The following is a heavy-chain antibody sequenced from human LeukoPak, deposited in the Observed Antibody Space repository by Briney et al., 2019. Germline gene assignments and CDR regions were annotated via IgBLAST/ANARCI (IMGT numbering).Heavy chain of an antibody. V-gene: IGHV3-23*01. CDR1: GFTFSSYA. D-gene: IGHD3-22*01. Sequence: SGGSLRLSCAASGFTFSSYAMSWVRQAPGKGLEWVSAISGSGGSTYYADSVKGRFTISRDNSKNTLYLQMNSLRAEDTAVYYCAKGSPSLYYYDSSGYSAYWGQGTLVTVSS. J-gene: IGHJ4*02. CDR3: AKGSPSLYYYDSSGYSAY. CDR2: ISGSGGST.